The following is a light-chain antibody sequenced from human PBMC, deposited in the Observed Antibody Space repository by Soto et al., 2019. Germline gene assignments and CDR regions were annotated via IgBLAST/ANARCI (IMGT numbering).Light chain of an antibody. CDR1: QTISSN. V-gene: IGKV3-15*01. Sequence: VVMTQSPATLSVSPGETATLSCRASQTISSNLAWYQQQPGQAPRLLIFGASTRATGVPARFSGSGSGTEFTLTISSLQSEDSTVYYCQQYNNSLTFGGGTKVEIK. CDR3: QQYNNSLT. J-gene: IGKJ4*01. CDR2: GAS.